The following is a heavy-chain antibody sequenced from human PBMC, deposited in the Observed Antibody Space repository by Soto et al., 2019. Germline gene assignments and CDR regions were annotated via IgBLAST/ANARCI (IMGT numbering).Heavy chain of an antibody. CDR1: GFTFSSYA. D-gene: IGHD1-26*01. J-gene: IGHJ3*01. CDR2: ISASGGRT. CDR3: AKDWDLLRAFAL. V-gene: IGHV3-23*01. Sequence: EVQLLESGGGLVQPGGSLRISCAASGFTFSSYAMSWVRQAPGKGLEWVSGISASGGRTYYADSVKGRFTISRDNSKNTMYLQMNSLRVEDTAVYKCAKDWDLLRAFALWGQGTMVTVSS.